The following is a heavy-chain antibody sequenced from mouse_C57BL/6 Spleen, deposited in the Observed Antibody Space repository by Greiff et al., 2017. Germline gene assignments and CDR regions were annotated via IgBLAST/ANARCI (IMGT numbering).Heavy chain of an antibody. CDR1: GYTFTDYY. CDR2: INPNNGGT. D-gene: IGHD2-2*01. J-gene: IGHJ2*01. Sequence: VQLQQSGPELVKPGASVKISCKASGYTFTDYYMNWVKQSHGKSLEWIGDINPNNGGTSYNQKFKGKATLTVDKSSSTAYMELRSLTSEDSAVYYCAREGRLPYYFDYWGQGTTLTVSS. V-gene: IGHV1-26*01. CDR3: AREGRLPYYFDY.